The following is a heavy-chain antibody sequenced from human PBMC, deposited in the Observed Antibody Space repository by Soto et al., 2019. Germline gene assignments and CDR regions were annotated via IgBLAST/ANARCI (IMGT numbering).Heavy chain of an antibody. V-gene: IGHV5-51*01. CDR3: AAQIPVDTAMVFDY. CDR2: IYPGDSDT. J-gene: IGHJ4*02. D-gene: IGHD5-18*01. Sequence: GESLKISCKGSGYTFTSHWIGWVRQMPGKGLEWMGIIYPGDSDTRYSPSFQGQVIISADKSITTAYLQWSSLKASDTAMYYCAAQIPVDTAMVFDYWGQGTLVTAPQ. CDR1: GYTFTSHW.